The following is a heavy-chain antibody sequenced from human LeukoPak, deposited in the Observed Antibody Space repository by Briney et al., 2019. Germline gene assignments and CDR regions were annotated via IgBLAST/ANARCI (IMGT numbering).Heavy chain of an antibody. Sequence: GGSLRLSCAASGFTVSSNYMSWVRQAPGKGLEWVSVIYSGGSTYYADSVKGRFTISRDNSKNTLYLQMNSLRAEDTAVYYCARAHYGSGSYYNIPWGQGTMVTVSS. D-gene: IGHD3-10*01. CDR1: GFTVSSNY. CDR3: ARAHYGSGSYYNIP. V-gene: IGHV3-66*01. CDR2: IYSGGST. J-gene: IGHJ3*01.